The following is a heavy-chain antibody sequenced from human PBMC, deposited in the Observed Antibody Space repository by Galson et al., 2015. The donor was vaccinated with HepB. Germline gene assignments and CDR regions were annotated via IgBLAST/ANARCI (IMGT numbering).Heavy chain of an antibody. Sequence: SLRLSCAASGFTFSSYGMHWVRQAPGKGLEWVAVISYDGSNKYYADSVKGRFTISRDNSKNTLYLQMNSLRAEDTAVYYCAKGSYDYVWGSFFLGYYYGMDVWGQGTTVTVSS. CDR2: ISYDGSNK. D-gene: IGHD3-16*01. J-gene: IGHJ6*02. CDR3: AKGSYDYVWGSFFLGYYYGMDV. V-gene: IGHV3-30*18. CDR1: GFTFSSYG.